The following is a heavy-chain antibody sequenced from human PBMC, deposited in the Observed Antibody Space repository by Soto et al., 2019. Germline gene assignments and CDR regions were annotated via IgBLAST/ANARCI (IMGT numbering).Heavy chain of an antibody. D-gene: IGHD6-19*01. CDR3: AKDLMVRSSGWYDWFDP. CDR2: ISGSGGST. CDR1: GFTFSSYS. J-gene: IGHJ5*02. Sequence: GGSLRLSCAASGFTFSSYSMNWVRQAPGKGLEWVSAISGSGGSTYYADSVKGRFTISRDNSKNTLYLQMNSLRAEDTAVYYCAKDLMVRSSGWYDWFDPWGQGT. V-gene: IGHV3-23*01.